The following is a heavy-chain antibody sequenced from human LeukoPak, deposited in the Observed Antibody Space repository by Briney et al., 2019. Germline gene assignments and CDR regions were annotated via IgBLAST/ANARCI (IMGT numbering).Heavy chain of an antibody. Sequence: PGGSLRLSCAASGFNFSTYGMHWVCQAPGKGLEWVAVISYDGINKYYADSVKGRFTISRDNSKNMLYLQMSSLRAEDTAVYYCAKDHVPSSSWFPDYWGQGTLVTVSS. CDR3: AKDHVPSSSWFPDY. CDR2: ISYDGINK. V-gene: IGHV3-30*18. CDR1: GFNFSTYG. D-gene: IGHD6-13*01. J-gene: IGHJ4*02.